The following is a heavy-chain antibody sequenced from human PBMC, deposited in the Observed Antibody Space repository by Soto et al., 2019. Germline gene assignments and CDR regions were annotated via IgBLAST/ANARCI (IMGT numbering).Heavy chain of an antibody. V-gene: IGHV1-69*01. CDR2: IIPIFGTA. Sequence: QVQLVQSGAEVKKPGSSVKVSCKASGGTFSSYAISWVRQAPGQGLEWMGGIIPIFGTASYAQKFQGRVTITADESTSTAYMELSSLRSEDTAVYYCASGTRYDFWSGYYYYYYGMDVWGQGTTVTVSS. D-gene: IGHD3-3*01. CDR3: ASGTRYDFWSGYYYYYYGMDV. J-gene: IGHJ6*02. CDR1: GGTFSSYA.